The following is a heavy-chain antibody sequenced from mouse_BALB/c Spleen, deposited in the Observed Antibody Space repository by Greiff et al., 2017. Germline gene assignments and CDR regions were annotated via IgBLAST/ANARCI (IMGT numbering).Heavy chain of an antibody. D-gene: IGHD1-2*01. CDR2: IWAGGST. V-gene: IGHV2-9*02. Sequence: QVQLKESGPGLVAPSQSLSITCTVSGFSLTSYGVHWVRQPPGKGLEWLGVIWAGGSTNYNSALMSRLSISKDNSKSQVFLKMNSLQTDDTAMYYCARDQRGRLRTYAMDYWGQGTSVTVSS. CDR3: ARDQRGRLRTYAMDY. CDR1: GFSLTSYG. J-gene: IGHJ4*01.